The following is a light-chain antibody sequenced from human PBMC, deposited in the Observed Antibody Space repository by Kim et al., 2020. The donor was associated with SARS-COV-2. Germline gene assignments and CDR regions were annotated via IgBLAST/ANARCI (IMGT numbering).Light chain of an antibody. J-gene: IGKJ3*01. Sequence: ASVGVGVTITCRTTQSISNHLNWYQQKPERAPKLLISAASTLQGGVPSRFSGSGSETDFTLTISSLQPEDFATYFCQQSYITPFTFGPGTKVDIK. V-gene: IGKV1-39*01. CDR1: QSISNH. CDR2: AAS. CDR3: QQSYITPFT.